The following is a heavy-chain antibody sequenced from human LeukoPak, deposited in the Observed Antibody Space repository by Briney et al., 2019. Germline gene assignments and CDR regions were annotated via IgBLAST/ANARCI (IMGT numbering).Heavy chain of an antibody. D-gene: IGHD2-2*02. CDR1: GFTFSSYW. CDR3: ARDRCSSTSCYTPDAFDI. CDR2: IKQDGSEK. V-gene: IGHV3-7*01. Sequence: GGSLRLSCAASGFTFSSYWMSWVRQAPGKRLEWVANIKQDGSEKYYVDSVKGRFTISRDNAKNSLYLQMNSLRAEDTAVYYCARDRCSSTSCYTPDAFDIWGQGTMVTVSS. J-gene: IGHJ3*02.